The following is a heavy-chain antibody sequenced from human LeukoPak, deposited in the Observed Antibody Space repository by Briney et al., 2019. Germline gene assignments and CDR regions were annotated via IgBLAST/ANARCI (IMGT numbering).Heavy chain of an antibody. CDR3: AREQEVDDSSGYYAYYYYYGMDV. CDR1: GFTSSSYS. CDR2: ISSSSSYI. J-gene: IGHJ6*02. D-gene: IGHD3-22*01. Sequence: GGSLRLSCAASGFTSSSYSMNWVRQAPGKGLEWVSSISSSSSYIYYADSVKGRFTISRDNAKNSLYLQMNSLRAEDTAVYYCAREQEVDDSSGYYAYYYYYGMDVWGQGTTVTVSS. V-gene: IGHV3-21*01.